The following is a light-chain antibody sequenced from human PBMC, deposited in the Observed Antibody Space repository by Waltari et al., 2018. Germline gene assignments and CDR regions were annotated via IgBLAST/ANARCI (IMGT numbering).Light chain of an antibody. CDR3: CSYAGSYREV. Sequence: QSALTQPRSVSGSPGQSVTISCTGTSSDVGGYNYVPWYQQHPGKAPKLMIYDVSKRPSGVPDRFSGSKSGNTASLTISGLQAEDEADYYCCSYAGSYREVFGGGTKLTVL. CDR2: DVS. V-gene: IGLV2-11*01. CDR1: SSDVGGYNY. J-gene: IGLJ2*01.